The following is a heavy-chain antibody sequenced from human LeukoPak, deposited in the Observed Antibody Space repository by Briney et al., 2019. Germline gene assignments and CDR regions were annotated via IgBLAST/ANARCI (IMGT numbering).Heavy chain of an antibody. CDR3: ARDRYGDPFDY. Sequence: SETLSLTCTVSGVSISSYYWSWIRQPPGKGLEGIGYIYYSGSTNYNPSLKSRVTISVDTSKNQFSLKLSSVTAADTAVYYCARDRYGDPFDYWGQGTLVTVSS. CDR2: IYYSGST. V-gene: IGHV4-59*01. J-gene: IGHJ4*02. CDR1: GVSISSYY. D-gene: IGHD4-17*01.